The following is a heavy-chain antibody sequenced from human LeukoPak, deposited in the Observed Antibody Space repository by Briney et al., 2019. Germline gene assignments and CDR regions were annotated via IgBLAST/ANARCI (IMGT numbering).Heavy chain of an antibody. J-gene: IGHJ4*02. Sequence: SETLSLTCTVSGGSISSYYWSWIRQPPGKGLEWIGYIYYSGSTNYNPSLKSRVTISVDTSKNQFSLKLSSVTAADTAVYYCARDPTGGNFFDYWGQGTLVTVSS. D-gene: IGHD4-23*01. CDR1: GGSISSYY. CDR2: IYYSGST. V-gene: IGHV4-59*01. CDR3: ARDPTGGNFFDY.